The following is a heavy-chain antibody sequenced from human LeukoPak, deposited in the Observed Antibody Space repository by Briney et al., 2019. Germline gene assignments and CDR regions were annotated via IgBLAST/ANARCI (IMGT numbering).Heavy chain of an antibody. D-gene: IGHD1-26*01. CDR2: INHSGST. CDR3: VRENNSVGANDY. J-gene: IGHJ4*02. CDR1: GGSFSGYY. Sequence: SETLSLTCAVYGGSFSGYYWSWIRQPPGKGLEWIGEINHSGSTNYNPSLKSRVTISVDTSKNQFSLKLSSVTAADTAVYYCVRENNSVGANDYWGQGTLVTVSS. V-gene: IGHV4-34*01.